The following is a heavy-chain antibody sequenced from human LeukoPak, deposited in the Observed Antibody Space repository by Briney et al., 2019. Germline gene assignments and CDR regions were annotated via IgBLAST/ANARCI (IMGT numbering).Heavy chain of an antibody. CDR2: IYSGGST. D-gene: IGHD6-13*01. J-gene: IGHJ4*02. V-gene: IGHV3-53*01. Sequence: GGSLRLSCAASGVTVSSNYMIWVRQAPGKGLEWISVIYSGGSTFYAGSVKGRFTISRDNSKNTLYLQMNSLRAEDTAVYYCARGRTAATSYYLDYWGQGTLVTVSS. CDR3: ARGRTAATSYYLDY. CDR1: GVTVSSNY.